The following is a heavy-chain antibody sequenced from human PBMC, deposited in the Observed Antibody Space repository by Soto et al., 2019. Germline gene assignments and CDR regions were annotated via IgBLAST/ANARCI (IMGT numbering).Heavy chain of an antibody. D-gene: IGHD2-8*01. Sequence: QVHLVQSGAEVKKPGASVKVSCKASGYTFTDYYMHWVRQAPGQGLEWMGWINPNSGATSYAQRFQGRVTMTRDTSISTAYMELSRLTSEDTAVYYWAREGGDIIQMVYALPWYWGQGTLVTVSS. V-gene: IGHV1-2*02. CDR2: INPNSGAT. J-gene: IGHJ4*02. CDR3: AREGGDIIQMVYALPWY. CDR1: GYTFTDYY.